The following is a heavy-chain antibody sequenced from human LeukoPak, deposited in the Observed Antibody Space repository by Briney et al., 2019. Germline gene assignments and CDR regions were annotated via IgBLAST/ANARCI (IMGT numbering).Heavy chain of an antibody. CDR3: ARGDFGWLLSFDY. CDR2: IYYSGST. Sequence: MTSETLSLTCTVSGGSISSYYWSWIRQPPGKGLEWIGSIYYSGSTYYNPSLKSRVTISVDTSKNQFSLKLSSVTAADTAVYYCARGDFGWLLSFDYWGQGTLVTVSS. CDR1: GGSISSYY. D-gene: IGHD3-9*01. J-gene: IGHJ4*02. V-gene: IGHV4-59*05.